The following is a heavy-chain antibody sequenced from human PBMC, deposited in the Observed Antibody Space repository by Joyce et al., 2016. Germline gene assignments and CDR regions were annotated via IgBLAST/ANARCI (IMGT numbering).Heavy chain of an antibody. V-gene: IGHV1-69*01. CDR1: GDIFNAYG. D-gene: IGHD3-3*01. CDR3: ARGRVDDFWSGYYGSIDY. J-gene: IGHJ4*02. CDR2: IVRMSATT. Sequence: QVQLEQSGAEVKKPGSSVKVSCKPSGDIFNAYGINWVRQAPGPGLEGLGGIVRMSATTDYAQKFRGRLTISAHEPTSTVYMELSSLRSDDTGTYYCARGRVDDFWSGYYGSIDYWGQGTLVSVSS.